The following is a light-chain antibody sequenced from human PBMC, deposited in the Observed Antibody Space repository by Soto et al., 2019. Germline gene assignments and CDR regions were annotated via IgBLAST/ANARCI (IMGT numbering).Light chain of an antibody. J-gene: IGLJ1*01. CDR3: CSYAGSSTYV. Sequence: QSVLTQPASVSGSPGQSITISCTGTSSDIGSYNVVSWYQQHPGKAPKFLIYGGSKRPSGVSNRFSGSKSGNTASLTISGLQAEDEADYYCCSYAGSSTYVFGTGTKVTVL. CDR2: GGS. V-gene: IGLV2-23*01. CDR1: SSDIGSYNV.